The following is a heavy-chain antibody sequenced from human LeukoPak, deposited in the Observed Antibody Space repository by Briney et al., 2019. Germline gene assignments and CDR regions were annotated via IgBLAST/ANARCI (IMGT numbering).Heavy chain of an antibody. CDR2: IRDDGTIK. CDR3: ARRFRD. J-gene: IGHJ4*02. CDR1: GLSFSGFE. Sequence: GGSLRLSCVGSGLSFSGFEMNWVRQAPGKGLEWVSYIRDDGTIKTYADSVKGRFIISRDNAKNSLHLQMNSLRAEDTAIYYCARRFRDWGQGTLVTVSS. V-gene: IGHV3-48*03. D-gene: IGHD5-24*01.